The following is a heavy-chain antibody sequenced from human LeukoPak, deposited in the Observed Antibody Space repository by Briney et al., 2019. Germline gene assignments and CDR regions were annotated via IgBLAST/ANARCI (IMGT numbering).Heavy chain of an antibody. Sequence: PGGSLRLSCAASGFTFSSYGMHWVRQAPGKGLGWVAVISYDGSNKYYADSVKGRFTISRDNSKNTLYLQMNSLRAEDTAVYYCAKSHIVVVPAAMDYWGQGTLVTVSS. CDR2: ISYDGSNK. J-gene: IGHJ4*02. V-gene: IGHV3-30*18. CDR3: AKSHIVVVPAAMDY. D-gene: IGHD2-2*01. CDR1: GFTFSSYG.